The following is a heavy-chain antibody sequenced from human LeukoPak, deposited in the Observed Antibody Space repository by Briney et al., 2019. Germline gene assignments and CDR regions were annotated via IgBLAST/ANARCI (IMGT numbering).Heavy chain of an antibody. CDR1: GFVFSSNS. J-gene: IGHJ4*02. D-gene: IGHD3-22*01. Sequence: GGSLRLSCAASGFVFSSNSMIWVRQAPGKGLEWVSYISSSSSTIYYADSVKGRFTISRDNAKNSLYLQMNSLRAEDTAVYYCAKDERGYYDSSGFFGAIDYWGQGSLVSVSS. CDR3: AKDERGYYDSSGFFGAIDY. CDR2: ISSSSSTI. V-gene: IGHV3-48*04.